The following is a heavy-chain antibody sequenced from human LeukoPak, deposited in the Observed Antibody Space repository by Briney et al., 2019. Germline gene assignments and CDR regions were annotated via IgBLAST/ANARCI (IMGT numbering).Heavy chain of an antibody. CDR1: GFTFDDYG. J-gene: IGHJ4*02. Sequence: SGGSLRLSCAASGFTFDDYGMSWVRQAPGKGLEWVSGINWNGGSTGYADSVKGRFTISRDNAKNSLYLQMNSLRAEDTALYYCARGQTYGDEGVYYFDYWGQGTLVTVSS. V-gene: IGHV3-20*04. CDR2: INWNGGST. D-gene: IGHD4-17*01. CDR3: ARGQTYGDEGVYYFDY.